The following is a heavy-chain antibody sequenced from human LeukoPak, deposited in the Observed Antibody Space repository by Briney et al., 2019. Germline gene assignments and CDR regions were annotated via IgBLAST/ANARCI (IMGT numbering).Heavy chain of an antibody. CDR2: VTISGDST. Sequence: GGSLRLSCAASGFSFSNYAMTWVRQAPGKGLEWVSTVTISGDSTYYADSVKGRFTISRDNSKNTLYLQMNSLRAENTGIYYCAKAVLSGYNRLPFDYWGQGTLVTVSS. CDR1: GFSFSNYA. V-gene: IGHV3-23*01. D-gene: IGHD3-3*01. J-gene: IGHJ4*02. CDR3: AKAVLSGYNRLPFDY.